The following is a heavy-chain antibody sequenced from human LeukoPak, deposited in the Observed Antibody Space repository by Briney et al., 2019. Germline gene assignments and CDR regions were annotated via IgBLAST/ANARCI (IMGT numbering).Heavy chain of an antibody. CDR3: ATARFTMVRGDEFDY. D-gene: IGHD3-10*01. J-gene: IGHJ4*02. CDR1: GYTLTELS. V-gene: IGHV1-24*01. Sequence: ASVKVSCKVSGYTLTELSMHWVRQSPGKGLEWMGGFDPEDGETIYAQKFQGRVTMTEDTSTDTAYMELSSLRSEDTAVYYCATARFTMVRGDEFDYWGQGTLVTVSS. CDR2: FDPEDGET.